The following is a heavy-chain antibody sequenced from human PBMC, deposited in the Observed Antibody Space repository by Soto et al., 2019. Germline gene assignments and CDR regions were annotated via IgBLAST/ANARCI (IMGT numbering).Heavy chain of an antibody. CDR2: IYWDDDK. D-gene: IGHD4-17*01. CDR3: AHSPGPLNTVNNWFDP. V-gene: IGHV2-5*02. Sequence: SGPTLVKPTQTLTLTCTFSGFSLSTSGVGVGWIRQPPGKALEWLALIYWDDDKRYSPSLKSRLTITKDTSKNQVVLTMTNMDPVDTATYYCAHSPGPLNTVNNWFDPWGQGTLVTVSS. J-gene: IGHJ5*02. CDR1: GFSLSTSGVG.